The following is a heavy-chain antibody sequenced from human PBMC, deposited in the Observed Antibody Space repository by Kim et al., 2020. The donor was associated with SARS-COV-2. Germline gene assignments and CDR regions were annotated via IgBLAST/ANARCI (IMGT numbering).Heavy chain of an antibody. D-gene: IGHD3-3*01. CDR3: ARASGWFANWFDP. Sequence: SVKVSCKASGGTFSSYAISWVRQAPGQGLEWMGGIIPIFGTANYAQKFQGRVTITADKSTSTAYMELSSLRSEDTAVYYCARASGWFANWFDPWGQGTLVTVSS. CDR1: GGTFSSYA. V-gene: IGHV1-69*06. J-gene: IGHJ5*02. CDR2: IIPIFGTA.